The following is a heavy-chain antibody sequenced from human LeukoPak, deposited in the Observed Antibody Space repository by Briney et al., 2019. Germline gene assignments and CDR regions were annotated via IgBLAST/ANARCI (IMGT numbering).Heavy chain of an antibody. D-gene: IGHD6-19*01. Sequence: SVKVSCKASGGTFGSYAISWVRQAPGQGLEWMGGIIPIFGTANYAQKFQGRVTITADESTSTAYMELSSLRSEDTAVYYCARDSSGWTYNWFDPWGQGTLVTVSS. CDR3: ARDSSGWTYNWFDP. CDR1: GGTFGSYA. CDR2: IIPIFGTA. V-gene: IGHV1-69*01. J-gene: IGHJ5*02.